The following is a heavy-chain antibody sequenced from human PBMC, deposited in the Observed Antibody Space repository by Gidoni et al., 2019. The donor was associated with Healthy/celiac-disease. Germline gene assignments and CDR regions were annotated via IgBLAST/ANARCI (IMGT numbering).Heavy chain of an antibody. V-gene: IGHV1-8*01. CDR3: ARHMTTWFDP. J-gene: IGHJ5*02. CDR2: MNPDSGNT. CDR1: GYTFPSYD. D-gene: IGHD4-17*01. Sequence: QVQLVQSGAEVKKPGASVKVSCRASGYTFPSYDINWVRQATGQGLEWMGWMNPDSGNTGYAQKFHGRVTMTRNTSISTAYMELCSLRSEDTAVYYCARHMTTWFDPWGQGTLVTVSS.